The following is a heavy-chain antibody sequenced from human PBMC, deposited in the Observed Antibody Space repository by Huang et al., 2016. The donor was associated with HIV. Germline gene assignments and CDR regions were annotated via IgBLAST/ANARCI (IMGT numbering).Heavy chain of an antibody. CDR1: GGSFSDQI. V-gene: IGHV1-69*01. CDR2: IIPRFRAP. Sequence: QVQLEQSGPAVRKPGSSVKVSCQASGGSFSDQIISWVRQAPGQRFEWLGGIIPRFRAPVYAQEFKGRVTMTADESTATIYMELNSLTSEDTAVYYCAMSLRYQYDSRSYWGRYFDYWGQGTLVTVSS. CDR3: AMSLRYQYDSRSYWGRYFDY. D-gene: IGHD3-16*01. J-gene: IGHJ4*02.